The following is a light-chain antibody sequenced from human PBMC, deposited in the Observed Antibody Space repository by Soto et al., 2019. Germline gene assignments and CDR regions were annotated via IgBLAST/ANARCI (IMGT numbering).Light chain of an antibody. CDR2: AAY. V-gene: IGKV1-9*01. CDR3: QQLSSYPLLS. J-gene: IGKJ4*01. Sequence: DIQLTQSPSFLSASVGDRVTITCRASQGISSYLAWYQQKPGKAPKLLIYAAYTLRSGVASRFSGSGSATEFPLTMSSLQPEDFATDYCQQLSSYPLLSFDGGTKVEFK. CDR1: QGISSY.